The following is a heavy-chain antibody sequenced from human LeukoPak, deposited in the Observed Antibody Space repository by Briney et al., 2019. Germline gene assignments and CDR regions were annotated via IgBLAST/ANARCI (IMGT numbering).Heavy chain of an antibody. D-gene: IGHD1-26*01. CDR2: ISGSGGST. V-gene: IGHV3-23*01. Sequence: GGSLRLSCAASGFTFSSYAMSWVRQAPGKGLEWVSAISGSGGSTYYADSVKGRFTISRDDAKSSLFLQMNSLRDEDTAVYYCATLHQKWEGGSWGQGTLVTVSS. J-gene: IGHJ4*02. CDR3: ATLHQKWEGGS. CDR1: GFTFSSYA.